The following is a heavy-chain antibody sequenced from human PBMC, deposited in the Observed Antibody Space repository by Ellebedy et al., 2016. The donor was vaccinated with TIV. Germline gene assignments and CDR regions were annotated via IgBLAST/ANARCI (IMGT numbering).Heavy chain of an antibody. J-gene: IGHJ4*02. CDR3: ARHAYGGVFFDY. Sequence: GESLKISCAASGFTFSSYWMSWVRQAPGKGPEWVAHIESDGSGPLYAHSVLGRFTISRDNTRNSLSLQMTSLRAEDTAVYYCARHAYGGVFFDYWGQGTPVTVSS. CDR1: GFTFSSYW. V-gene: IGHV3-7*03. CDR2: IESDGSGP. D-gene: IGHD3-16*01.